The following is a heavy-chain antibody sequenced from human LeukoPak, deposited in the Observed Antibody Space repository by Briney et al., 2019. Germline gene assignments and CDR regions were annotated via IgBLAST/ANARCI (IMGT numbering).Heavy chain of an antibody. CDR3: AKALEPPFWFDY. Sequence: GGSLRLSCAASGFTFSSYAMSWVRQAPGKGLDWVSAISLGGSVTYNADSVKGRSTIFRDNSKNTLYLQMNSLRVEDTAIYYCAKALEPPFWFDYWGQGTLVTVSS. V-gene: IGHV3-23*01. CDR1: GFTFSSYA. J-gene: IGHJ4*02. CDR2: ISLGGSVT. D-gene: IGHD1-1*01.